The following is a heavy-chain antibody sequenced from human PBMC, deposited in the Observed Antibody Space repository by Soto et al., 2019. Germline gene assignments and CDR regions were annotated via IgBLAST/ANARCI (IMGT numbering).Heavy chain of an antibody. CDR3: AKDTVPPIAFPGGMDV. D-gene: IGHD2-2*01. CDR1: GFTFSSYA. V-gene: IGHV3-23*01. Sequence: GGSLRLSCAASGFTFSSYAMSWVRQAPGKGLEWVSAISGSGGSTYYADSVKGRFTISRDNSKNTLYLQMNSLRAEDTAVYYCAKDTVPPIAFPGGMDVWGQGTTVTVSS. J-gene: IGHJ6*02. CDR2: ISGSGGST.